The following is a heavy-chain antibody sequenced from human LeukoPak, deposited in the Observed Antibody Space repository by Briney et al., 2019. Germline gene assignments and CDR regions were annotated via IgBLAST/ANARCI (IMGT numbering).Heavy chain of an antibody. V-gene: IGHV3-30*02. D-gene: IGHD6-13*01. J-gene: IGHJ4*02. CDR3: AKVGAAADDY. CDR1: GFTFSSYG. Sequence: GGSLRLSCAASGFTFSSYGMHWVRKAPGKGLEWVAFIRYDGSNKYYADSVKGRFTISRDNSKNTLYLQMNSLRAEDTAVYYCAKVGAAADDYWGQGTLVTVSS. CDR2: IRYDGSNK.